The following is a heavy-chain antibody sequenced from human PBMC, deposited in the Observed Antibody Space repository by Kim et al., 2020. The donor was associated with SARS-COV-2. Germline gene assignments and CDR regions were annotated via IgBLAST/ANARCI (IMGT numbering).Heavy chain of an antibody. CDR2: ISGSGGST. CDR1: GFTFSNYA. Sequence: GGSLRLSCAASGFTFSNYAMSWVRQAPGKGLEWVSAISGSGGSTYYADSVKGRFTISRDNSKNTLYLQMNSLRAEDTAVYYCAKDPHYDFWSGYYFDYWGQGNLVTVSS. D-gene: IGHD3-3*01. CDR3: AKDPHYDFWSGYYFDY. V-gene: IGHV3-23*01. J-gene: IGHJ4*02.